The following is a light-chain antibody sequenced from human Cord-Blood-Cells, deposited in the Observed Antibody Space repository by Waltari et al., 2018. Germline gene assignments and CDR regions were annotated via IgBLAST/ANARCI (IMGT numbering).Light chain of an antibody. CDR2: GAS. CDR1: QSVSSSY. V-gene: IGKV3-20*01. CDR3: QQYGSSTTWT. Sequence: EIVLTQSPGTLSLSPGDRATLSCRASQSVSSSYLAWYQQKPGQAPRLLIYGASSRATGIPDRFSGSGSGTDFTLTISRLEPEDFAVYYCQQYGSSTTWTFGQGTKVEIK. J-gene: IGKJ1*01.